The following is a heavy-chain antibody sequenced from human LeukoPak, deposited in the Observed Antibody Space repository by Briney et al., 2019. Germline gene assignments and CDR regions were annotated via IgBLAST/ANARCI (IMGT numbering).Heavy chain of an antibody. J-gene: IGHJ4*02. CDR2: TYYRSKWYN. CDR3: ARDMGTTGWHTFDY. CDR1: GDSVSSKNGA. V-gene: IGHV6-1*01. Sequence: SQTLSLTCVVSGDSVSSKNGAWNWIRQSPSRGLEWLGRTYYRSKWYNDYAESMEGRMTISQDTSKNQYSLHLNSVTPDDTAVYYCARDMGTTGWHTFDYWGQGTLVTVSS. D-gene: IGHD6-19*01.